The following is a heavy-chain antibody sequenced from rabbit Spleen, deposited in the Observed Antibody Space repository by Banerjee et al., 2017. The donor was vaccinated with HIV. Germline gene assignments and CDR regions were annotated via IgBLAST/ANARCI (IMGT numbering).Heavy chain of an antibody. V-gene: IGHV1S40*01. CDR3: VREAGYGGYGDGNL. J-gene: IGHJ4*01. CDR2: IVPIFGVT. D-gene: IGHD6-1*01. CDR1: GVSFSTDHY. Sequence: QSLEESGGDLVKPGASLTLTCTASGVSFSTDHYMCWVRQAPGKGLEWIGYIVPIFGVTYYANWVNGRFTISSHNAQNTLYLQLNSLTAADTATYFCVREAGYGGYGDGNLWGPGTLVTVS.